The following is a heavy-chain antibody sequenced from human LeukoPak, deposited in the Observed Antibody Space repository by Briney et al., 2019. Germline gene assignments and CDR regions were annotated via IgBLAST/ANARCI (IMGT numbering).Heavy chain of an antibody. CDR3: ATEGLGITWGS. J-gene: IGHJ5*02. CDR2: INPDNGGT. D-gene: IGHD3-16*01. CDR1: GYTFIGCY. V-gene: IGHV1-2*02. Sequence: ASVKVSCRASGYTFIGCYMHWVRQAPGQGLEWMGWINPDNGGTNYAQKFQGRVTLTRDTSISTAYMELSSLRSDDTAVYYCATEGLGITWGSWGQGTLVTVSS.